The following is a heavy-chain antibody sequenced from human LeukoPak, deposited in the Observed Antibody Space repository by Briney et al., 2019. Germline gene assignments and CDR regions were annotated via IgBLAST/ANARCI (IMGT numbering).Heavy chain of an antibody. D-gene: IGHD6-25*01. Sequence: GGSLRLSCAASGFTFSSYWMHWVRQDPGKGLVWVSYIRGDGTSTSYADSVKGRFTISRDNAKNALYLQMNSLRVEDTAVYYCARVGGVSGRAFDMWGQGTMVTVSS. CDR3: ARVGGVSGRAFDM. V-gene: IGHV3-74*01. CDR1: GFTFSSYW. J-gene: IGHJ3*02. CDR2: IRGDGTST.